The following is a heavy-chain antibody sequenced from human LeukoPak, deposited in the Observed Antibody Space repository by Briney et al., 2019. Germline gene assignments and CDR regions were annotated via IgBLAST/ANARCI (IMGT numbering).Heavy chain of an antibody. V-gene: IGHV3-7*01. CDR1: GFTFSNYW. Sequence: PGGSLRLSCAASGFTFSNYWMSWVRQAPGKGLEWVANMKHDGTETYYVDSVRGRFTISRDNAKDSLYLQMNSLRVEDTALYYCARDLAVYDRRTGYYYTEDDYWGQGTQVTVSS. J-gene: IGHJ4*02. D-gene: IGHD3-9*01. CDR2: MKHDGTET. CDR3: ARDLAVYDRRTGYYYTEDDY.